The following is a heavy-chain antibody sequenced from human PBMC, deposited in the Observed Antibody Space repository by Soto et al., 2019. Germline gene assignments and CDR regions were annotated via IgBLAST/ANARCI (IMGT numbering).Heavy chain of an antibody. CDR3: ARDLSGRYDLDDCED. J-gene: IGHJ4*02. CDR1: GYTFSNYA. V-gene: IGHV1-18*01. CDR2: ISAHNGNT. D-gene: IGHD5-12*01. Sequence: QIPLVQSGAEVKKPGASVKVSCKAAGYTFSNYAIKWVRQAPGQGLEWMGWISAHNGNTNYAEKFQGRVAMTTDTSTNTAYMELRSLRSDDTAVYYCARDLSGRYDLDDCEDWGQGTLVTVSS.